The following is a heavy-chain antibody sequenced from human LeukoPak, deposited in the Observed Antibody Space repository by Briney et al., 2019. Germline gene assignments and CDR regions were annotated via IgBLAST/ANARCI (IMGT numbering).Heavy chain of an antibody. CDR2: MNPNSGGT. V-gene: IGHV1-2*02. CDR1: GYTFTGYY. D-gene: IGHD2-2*01. J-gene: IGHJ1*01. CDR3: ARDRGCSSTICSKRSAEYFQH. Sequence: ASVKVSCKASGYTFTGYYMHWVRQAPGQGLEWMGWMNPNSGGTNYAQKFQGRVTMTRDTSISTAYMELSRLRSDDTAVYYCARDRGCSSTICSKRSAEYFQHWGQGTLVTVSS.